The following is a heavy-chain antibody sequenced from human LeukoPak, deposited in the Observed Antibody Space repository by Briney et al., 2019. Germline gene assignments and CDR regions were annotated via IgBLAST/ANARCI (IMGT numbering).Heavy chain of an antibody. D-gene: IGHD4-17*01. CDR2: IYHSGST. Sequence: PSQTLSLTCAVSGGSICSGGYSWSWIRQPPGKGLEWIGYIYHSGSTYYNPSLKSRVTISVDRSKNQFSLKLSSVTAADTAVYYCASYGDYYFDYWGQGTLVTVSS. CDR3: ASYGDYYFDY. V-gene: IGHV4-30-2*01. CDR1: GGSICSGGYS. J-gene: IGHJ4*02.